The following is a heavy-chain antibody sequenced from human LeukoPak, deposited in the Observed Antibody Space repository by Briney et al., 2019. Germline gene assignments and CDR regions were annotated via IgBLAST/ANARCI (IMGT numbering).Heavy chain of an antibody. Sequence: GGSLRLSCVASGFTFSSYGMHWVRQAPGKGLEWVAVIWYDASNRYYADSVKGRFTISRDNSKNTLYQQMNSLRAEDTAVYYCAKEHYYDSSGYYYGIDYWGQGTLVTVSS. CDR2: IWYDASNR. CDR1: GFTFSSYG. CDR3: AKEHYYDSSGYYYGIDY. D-gene: IGHD3-22*01. J-gene: IGHJ4*02. V-gene: IGHV3-30*02.